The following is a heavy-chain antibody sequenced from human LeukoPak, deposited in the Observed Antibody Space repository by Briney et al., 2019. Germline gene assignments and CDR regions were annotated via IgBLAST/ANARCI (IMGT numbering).Heavy chain of an antibody. CDR2: IIPIFGTA. CDR1: GGTFSSYA. V-gene: IGHV1-69*13. J-gene: IGHJ3*02. Sequence: SVKVSCTASGGTFSSYAISCVRQAPGQGLEWMGGIIPIFGTANYAQKFQGRVTITADESTSTAYMELSSLRSEDTAVYYCARDGPGADAFDIWGQRTMVTVSS. CDR3: ARDGPGADAFDI.